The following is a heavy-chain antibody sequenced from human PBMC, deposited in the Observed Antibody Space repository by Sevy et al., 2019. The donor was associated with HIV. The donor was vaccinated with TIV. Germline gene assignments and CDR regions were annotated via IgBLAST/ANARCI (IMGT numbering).Heavy chain of an antibody. D-gene: IGHD2-2*01. CDR3: AKVDVVVPVADYGLDV. V-gene: IGHV3-23*01. J-gene: IGHJ6*02. CDR2: ISRRGGST. Sequence: GGSLRLSCAPSGFTFSIYAMRWVRQAPGKGLEWVSSISRRGGSTHYADSVKGRLTISGDNSKSTLFLQMNSLRAEDTAVYYCAKVDVVVPVADYGLDVWGQGTTVTVSS. CDR1: GFTFSIYA.